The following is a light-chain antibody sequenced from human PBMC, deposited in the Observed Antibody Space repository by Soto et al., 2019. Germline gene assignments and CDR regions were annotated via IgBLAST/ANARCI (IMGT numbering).Light chain of an antibody. J-gene: IGKJ3*01. V-gene: IGKV3-20*01. CDR3: QQYGGSPPFT. Sequence: EIVLTQSPGTLSLSPREIATLSCRASQTVSSNYLAWYQQKPGQAPRLLIYGASSRATGIPDRFSGSGSGTDFTLTISSLEPEDFAVYYCQQYGGSPPFTFGPGTKVDIK. CDR2: GAS. CDR1: QTVSSNY.